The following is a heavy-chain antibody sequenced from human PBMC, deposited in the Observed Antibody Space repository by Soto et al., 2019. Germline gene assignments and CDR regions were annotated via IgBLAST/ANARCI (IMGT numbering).Heavy chain of an antibody. CDR3: AREGKDISTHGGWNAFDL. D-gene: IGHD2-15*01. Sequence: QVQLQEAGPGLVKPSQTLSLTCTVSGASIRGVDYFWTWIRQRPGKGLEWLGNIYASGSAYTNPSLKSRVGLSVGTSQNQFALSLTSVTAADSAVYYCAREGKDISTHGGWNAFDLWGQGTEVSVFS. CDR2: IYASGSA. J-gene: IGHJ3*01. V-gene: IGHV4-31*03. CDR1: GASIRGVDYF.